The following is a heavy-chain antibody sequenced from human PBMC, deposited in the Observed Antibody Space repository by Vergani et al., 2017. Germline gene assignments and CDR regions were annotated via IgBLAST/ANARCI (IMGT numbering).Heavy chain of an antibody. CDR1: GMSISNNNYY. J-gene: IGHJ3*02. V-gene: IGHV4-39*01. Sequence: QVQLQESGPGLVKPSQTLSLTCTVSGMSISNNNYYWGWIRQPPGKGLEWIGSIYDSRNNNYSPSLKSRVSISVDTSKNQFSLNLTSVTAADTAVYYCARHLRQLARNDVFDIWGHGTLVTVSS. CDR3: ARHLRQLARNDVFDI. D-gene: IGHD6-6*01. CDR2: IYDSRNN.